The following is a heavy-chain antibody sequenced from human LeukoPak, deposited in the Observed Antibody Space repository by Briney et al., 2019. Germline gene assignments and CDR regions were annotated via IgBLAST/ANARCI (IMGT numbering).Heavy chain of an antibody. CDR1: GGSISSGYYY. CDR3: ARVIFSGTDTVIATAYFDN. J-gene: IGHJ4*02. CDR2: IFYSGNT. D-gene: IGHD2-21*02. V-gene: IGHV4-31*03. Sequence: SETLSLTCTVSGGSISSGYYYWSWIRQHPGKGLEWIGYIFYSGNTYYNPPLKSRVTISADSSKNQFSLKVNSVTAADTAVYYCARVIFSGTDTVIATAYFDNWGQGTLVTVSS.